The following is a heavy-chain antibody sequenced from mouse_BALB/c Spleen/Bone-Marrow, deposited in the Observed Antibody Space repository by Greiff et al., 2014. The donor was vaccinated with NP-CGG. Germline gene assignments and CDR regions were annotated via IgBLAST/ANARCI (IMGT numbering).Heavy chain of an antibody. CDR3: TRDGHNYYAMDY. Sequence: LQESGAELVKPGTSVRLSCKASGYTFTTYYIYWVKQRAGQGLEWIGEINPSNGGTNFNEEYKSKATLTVDKSSSTSYMQLSSLTSEDSAVYYCTRDGHNYYAMDYWGQGTSVTVSS. CDR2: INPSNGGT. D-gene: IGHD2-3*01. V-gene: IGHV1-53*01. CDR1: GYTFTTYY. J-gene: IGHJ4*01.